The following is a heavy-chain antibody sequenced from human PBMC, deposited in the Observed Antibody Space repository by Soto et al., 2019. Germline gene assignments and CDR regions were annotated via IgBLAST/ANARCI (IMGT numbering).Heavy chain of an antibody. D-gene: IGHD5-18*01. V-gene: IGHV4-31*03. CDR2: IYYSGST. J-gene: IGHJ5*02. CDR1: GGSISSGGYY. Sequence: SETLSLTCTVSGGSISSGGYYWSWIRQHPGKGLEWIGYIYYSGSTYYNPSLKSRVTISVDTSKNQFSLKLSSVTAADTAVYYCARGARIVDTAMVTVGPTTFDWFDPWGQGTLVTVSS. CDR3: ARGARIVDTAMVTVGPTTFDWFDP.